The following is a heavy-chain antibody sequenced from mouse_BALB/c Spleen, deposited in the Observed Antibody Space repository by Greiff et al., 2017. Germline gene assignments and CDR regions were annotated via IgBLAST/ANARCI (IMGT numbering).Heavy chain of an antibody. D-gene: IGHD2-4*01. CDR3: ARWCDYEFDY. V-gene: IGHV1-54*01. J-gene: IGHJ2*01. CDR2: INPGSGGT. CDR1: GYAFTNYL. Sequence: QVQLKQSGAELVRPGTSVKVSCKASGYAFTNYLIEWVKQRPGQGLEWIGVINPGSGGTNYNEKFKGKATLTADKSSSTAYMQLSSLTSDDSAVYFCARWCDYEFDYWGQGTTLTVSS.